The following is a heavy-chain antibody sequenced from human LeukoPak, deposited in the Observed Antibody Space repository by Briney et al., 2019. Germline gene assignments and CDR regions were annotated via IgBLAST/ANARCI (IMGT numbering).Heavy chain of an antibody. CDR3: ARRGTDASFSFFDV. J-gene: IGHJ3*01. CDR2: ISSSSSTI. D-gene: IGHD1-1*01. V-gene: IGHV3-48*01. Sequence: GGSLRLSCAASGFTFSSYSMNWVRQAPGKGLEWVSYISSSSSTIYYADSVKGRFTISRDNAKNSLYLQMNSLRAEDTATYFCARRGTDASFSFFDVWGQGTMVTVSS. CDR1: GFTFSSYS.